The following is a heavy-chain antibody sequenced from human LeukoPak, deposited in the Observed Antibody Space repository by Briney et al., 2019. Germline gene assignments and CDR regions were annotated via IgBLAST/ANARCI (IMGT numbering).Heavy chain of an antibody. Sequence: PSETLSLTCIVSGGSISNYYWSWIRQPAGKGLQWIGRINIRGNTNYNPSLKSRVTMSVDTSKNQFSLKLHSLTAADTAVYYCAREFGDFDYWGPGTLVTVSS. CDR2: INIRGNT. D-gene: IGHD3-10*01. V-gene: IGHV4-4*07. CDR1: GGSISNYY. J-gene: IGHJ4*02. CDR3: AREFGDFDY.